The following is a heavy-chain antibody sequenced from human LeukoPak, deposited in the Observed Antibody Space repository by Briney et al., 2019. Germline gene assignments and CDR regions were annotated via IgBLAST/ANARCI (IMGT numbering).Heavy chain of an antibody. CDR3: ARVGILTGSADY. J-gene: IGHJ4*02. D-gene: IGHD3-9*01. CDR1: GGSISSYY. CDR2: IYYSGST. V-gene: IGHV4-59*12. Sequence: SETLSLTCTVSGGSISSYYWSWIRQPPGKGLEWIGYIYYSGSTNYNPSLKSRVTISVDKSKNQFSLKMNSVAAADTAVYYCARVGILTGSADYWGQGTLVTVSS.